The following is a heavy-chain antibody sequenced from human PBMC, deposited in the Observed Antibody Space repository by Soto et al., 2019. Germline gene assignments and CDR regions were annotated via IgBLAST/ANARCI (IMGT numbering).Heavy chain of an antibody. V-gene: IGHV1-69*06. CDR2: IIPIFGTA. Sequence: QVQLVQSGAEVKKPGSSVKVSCKASGGTFSSYAISWVRQAPGQGLEWMGGIIPIFGTANYAQKFQGRVTITADKSTSTAYMELSSLRSEDTAVYYCARDLMDDGLDDFWSGEYPHWFAPWGQGTLVTVSS. CDR1: GGTFSSYA. CDR3: ARDLMDDGLDDFWSGEYPHWFAP. D-gene: IGHD3-3*01. J-gene: IGHJ5*02.